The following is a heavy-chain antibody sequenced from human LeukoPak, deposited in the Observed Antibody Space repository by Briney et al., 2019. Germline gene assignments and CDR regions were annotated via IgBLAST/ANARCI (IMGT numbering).Heavy chain of an antibody. V-gene: IGHV3-7*01. CDR3: ARARTGYSGSYGGAFAI. Sequence: PGGALTLSCASSGFTFISYWMSWVRQAPAKGREGVANRKQEESEKYYVDSVKGRFTISRDNAKNSLYLQMNRLRAEDTAVYYCARARTGYSGSYGGAFAIWGQGPMVPVS. CDR2: RKQEESEK. CDR1: GFTFISYW. J-gene: IGHJ3*02. D-gene: IGHD1-26*01.